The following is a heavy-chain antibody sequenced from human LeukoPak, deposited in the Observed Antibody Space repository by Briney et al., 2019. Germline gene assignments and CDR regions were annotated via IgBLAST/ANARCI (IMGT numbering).Heavy chain of an antibody. CDR1: GFIFSNYW. V-gene: IGHV3-7*03. J-gene: IGHJ4*02. Sequence: GGSLRLSCAAPGFIFSNYWMSWVRQAPGKGLEWVANIKQDGSEKYYVDSVKGRFTISRDNAENSLYLQMNSLRAEDTAMYYCATYCSSASCISVWGQGTLVTVSS. CDR3: ATYCSSASCISV. D-gene: IGHD2-2*01. CDR2: IKQDGSEK.